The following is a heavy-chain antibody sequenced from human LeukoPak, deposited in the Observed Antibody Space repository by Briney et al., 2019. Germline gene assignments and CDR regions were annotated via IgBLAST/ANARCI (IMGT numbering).Heavy chain of an antibody. CDR2: ISSNGGST. CDR3: ARTGAVRGVIMDAFDI. J-gene: IGHJ3*02. Sequence: GGSLRLSCAASGFTFSSYAMHWVRQAPGKGLEYVSAISSNGGSTYYANSVKGRFTISRDNAKNSLYLQMNSLRAEDTAVYYCARTGAVRGVIMDAFDIWGQGTMVTVSS. V-gene: IGHV3-64*01. CDR1: GFTFSSYA. D-gene: IGHD3-10*02.